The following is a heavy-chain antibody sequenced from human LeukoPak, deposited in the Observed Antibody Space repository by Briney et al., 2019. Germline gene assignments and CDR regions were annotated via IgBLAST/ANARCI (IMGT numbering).Heavy chain of an antibody. CDR2: INPNSGGS. J-gene: IGHJ4*02. V-gene: IGHV1-2*02. Sequence: ASVTVSCTASVYTFTAYYMHWVGQAPGQGLEWMGWINPNSGGSNYAQKFQGRVTMTRDTSISTAYMELSRLRSDDTAVYYCARDRVVVPAAFDYWGQGTLVTVSS. D-gene: IGHD2-2*01. CDR1: VYTFTAYY. CDR3: ARDRVVVPAAFDY.